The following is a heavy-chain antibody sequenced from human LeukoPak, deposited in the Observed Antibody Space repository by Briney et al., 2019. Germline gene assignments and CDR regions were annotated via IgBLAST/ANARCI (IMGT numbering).Heavy chain of an antibody. Sequence: SETLSLTCAVYGGSFSGYYWSWIRQLPGKGLEWIGEINHSGSTNYNPSLKSRVTISVDTSKNQFSLKLSSVTAADTAVYYCARVSSGGLFDYWGQGTLVTVSS. CDR2: INHSGST. D-gene: IGHD4-23*01. CDR1: GGSFSGYY. CDR3: ARVSSGGLFDY. V-gene: IGHV4-34*01. J-gene: IGHJ4*02.